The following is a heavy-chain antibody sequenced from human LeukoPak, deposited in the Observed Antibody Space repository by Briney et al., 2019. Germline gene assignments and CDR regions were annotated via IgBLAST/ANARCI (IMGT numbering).Heavy chain of an antibody. J-gene: IGHJ4*02. CDR3: ARDARDDYDFWSGYQPGYFDY. V-gene: IGHV3-30-3*01. Sequence: PGGSLRLSCAASGFTFSSYAMHWVRQAPGKGLEWVAVISYDGSNKYYADSVKGRFTISRDNSKNTLYLQMNSLRAEDTAVYYCARDARDDYDFWSGYQPGYFDYWGQGTLVTVSS. CDR2: ISYDGSNK. D-gene: IGHD3-3*01. CDR1: GFTFSSYA.